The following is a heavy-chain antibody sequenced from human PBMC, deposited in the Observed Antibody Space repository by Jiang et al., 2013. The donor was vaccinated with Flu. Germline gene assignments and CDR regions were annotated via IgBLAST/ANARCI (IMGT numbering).Heavy chain of an antibody. D-gene: IGHD2-21*01. V-gene: IGHV1-18*01. CDR1: GYTFTSYG. J-gene: IGHJ4*02. Sequence: SVKVSCKASGYTFTSYGISWVRQAPGQGLEWMGWISAYNGNTNYAQKVQGRVTMTTDTSTSTAYMELRSLRSDDTAVYYCARTYCGGDCYTVEPFGDYWGQGTLVTVSS. CDR3: ARTYCGGDCYTVEPFGDY. CDR2: ISAYNGNT.